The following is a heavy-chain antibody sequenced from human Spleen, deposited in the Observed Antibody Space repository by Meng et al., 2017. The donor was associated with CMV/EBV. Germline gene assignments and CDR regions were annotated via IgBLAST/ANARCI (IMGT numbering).Heavy chain of an antibody. Sequence: SGVSMSSGGYYWTWIRQRPEKGLEWIGYIYFRGNSYLNPSLKGRLTLSVDTSKNQFSLELTSLTAADTAVYYCASSIMAASYYFDSWGQGTLVTVSS. D-gene: IGHD3-16*01. CDR1: GVSMSSGGYY. CDR3: ASSIMAASYYFDS. CDR2: IYFRGNS. J-gene: IGHJ4*02. V-gene: IGHV4-31*02.